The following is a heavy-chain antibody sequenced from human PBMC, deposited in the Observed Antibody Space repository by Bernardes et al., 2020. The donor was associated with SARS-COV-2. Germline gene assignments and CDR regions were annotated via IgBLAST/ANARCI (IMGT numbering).Heavy chain of an antibody. CDR3: ARNEAGYWYFDL. D-gene: IGHD1-1*01. Sequence: GGFPSPPRAAPWFTLSRHYMSWVRPAPGKGVEWVSVIYSGGSTYYADSVKGRFTISRDNSKNTLYLQMNSLRAEDTAVYYCARNEAGYWYFDLWGRGTLVTVSS. V-gene: IGHV3-53*01. CDR2: IYSGGST. J-gene: IGHJ2*01. CDR1: WFTLSRHY.